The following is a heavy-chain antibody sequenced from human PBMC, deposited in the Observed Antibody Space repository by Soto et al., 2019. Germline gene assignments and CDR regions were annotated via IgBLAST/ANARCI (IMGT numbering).Heavy chain of an antibody. CDR1: GFTFSSYA. D-gene: IGHD4-17*01. CDR2: ITGSGDNT. CDR3: AKTPGLYGDYSLDY. Sequence: EVQLLESGGGLVQPGGSLRLSCAASGFTFSSYAMNWVRQAPGKGLEWVSVITGSGDNTYYADSVKGRCTISRDNSKNTLYLQMSSLRTEDTAVYYCAKTPGLYGDYSLDYWGQGTLVTVSS. V-gene: IGHV3-23*01. J-gene: IGHJ4*02.